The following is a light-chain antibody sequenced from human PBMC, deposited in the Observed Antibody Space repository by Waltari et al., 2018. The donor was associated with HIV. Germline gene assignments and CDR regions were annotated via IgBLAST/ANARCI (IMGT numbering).Light chain of an antibody. CDR3: QQYNNWPPWT. V-gene: IGKV3-15*01. Sequence: DIVMTQSPATLSVSPGERAILSCRASQSVNSDLAWYQQRPGQAPRLLIYGASTRATGIPARFSGSGSGTEFILTINSLQSEDFAVYYCQQYNNWPPWTFGQGTKVEIK. J-gene: IGKJ1*01. CDR1: QSVNSD. CDR2: GAS.